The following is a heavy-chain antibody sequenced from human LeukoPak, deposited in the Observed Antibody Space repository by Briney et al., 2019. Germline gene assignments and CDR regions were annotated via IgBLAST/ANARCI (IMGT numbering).Heavy chain of an antibody. Sequence: GSLRLSCAASGFTFSSYGMHWVRQAPGKGLDWLAFIRHDGSNKYYADSVKGRFTISRDNSKNTLYLQMNSLRAEDTAVYYCAKPHFDYWGQGTLVTVSS. CDR2: IRHDGSNK. CDR1: GFTFSSYG. J-gene: IGHJ4*02. CDR3: AKPHFDY. V-gene: IGHV3-30*02.